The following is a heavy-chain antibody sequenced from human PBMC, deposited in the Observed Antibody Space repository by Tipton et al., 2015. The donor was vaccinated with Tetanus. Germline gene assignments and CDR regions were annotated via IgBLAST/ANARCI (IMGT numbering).Heavy chain of an antibody. V-gene: IGHV1-2*02. D-gene: IGHD3-9*01. CDR3: AILRYFAWSRNGGFDP. CDR1: GYTFTGYY. Sequence: VQLVQSGAEVKKPGATVKVSCKASGYTFTGYYMHWERQAPGQGLEWMGWINPNSGGTNYAQKFQGRVTMTRDTSISTAYMELSRLRSDDTAVYYCAILRYFAWSRNGGFDPWGQGTLVTVSS. J-gene: IGHJ5*02. CDR2: INPNSGGT.